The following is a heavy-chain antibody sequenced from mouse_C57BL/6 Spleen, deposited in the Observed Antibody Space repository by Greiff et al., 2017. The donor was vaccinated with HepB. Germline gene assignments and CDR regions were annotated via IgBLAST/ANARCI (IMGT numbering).Heavy chain of an antibody. CDR2: IYPRDGST. Sequence: QVQLQQSGPELVKPGASVKLSCKASGYTFTSYDINWVKQRPGQGLEWIGWIYPRDGSTKYNEKFKGKATLTVDTSSSTAYMELHSLTSEDSAVSFCARPLITTVVEGFAYWGQGTLVTVSA. D-gene: IGHD1-1*01. CDR3: ARPLITTVVEGFAY. J-gene: IGHJ3*01. CDR1: GYTFTSYD. V-gene: IGHV1-85*01.